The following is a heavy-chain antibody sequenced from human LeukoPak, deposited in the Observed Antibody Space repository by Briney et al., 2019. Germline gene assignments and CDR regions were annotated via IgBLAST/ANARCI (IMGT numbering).Heavy chain of an antibody. Sequence: PGGSLRLSCAASGYTFSSYSINWVRQAPGKGLEWVSSISVRSNYIYYADSVRGRFSISRDDARDSLYLQMNSLRAEDTAVYYCVRLRRNSDTSGFYYYYDYWGHGTLVTVSS. CDR2: ISVRSNYI. CDR1: GYTFSSYS. D-gene: IGHD3-22*01. CDR3: VRLRRNSDTSGFYYYYDY. J-gene: IGHJ4*01. V-gene: IGHV3-21*01.